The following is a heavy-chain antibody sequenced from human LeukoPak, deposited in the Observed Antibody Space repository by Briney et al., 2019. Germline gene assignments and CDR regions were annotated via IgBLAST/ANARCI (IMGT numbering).Heavy chain of an antibody. CDR3: ARGYYYDSSGSFPSGFDY. V-gene: IGHV1-8*01. Sequence: GASVKVSCKASGYTFTSYDSNWVRQATGQGLEWMGWMNPNSGNTGYAQKFQGRVTMTRNTSISTAYMELSSLRSEDTAVYYCARGYYYDSSGSFPSGFDYWGQGTLVTVSS. CDR2: MNPNSGNT. D-gene: IGHD3-22*01. J-gene: IGHJ4*02. CDR1: GYTFTSYD.